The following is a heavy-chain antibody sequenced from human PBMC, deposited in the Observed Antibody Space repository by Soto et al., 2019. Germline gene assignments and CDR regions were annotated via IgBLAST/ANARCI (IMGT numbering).Heavy chain of an antibody. D-gene: IGHD3-22*01. CDR3: AKDTYYYDSSGYYVFDY. CDR1: GFTFSSYG. Sequence: PGGSLRLSCAASGFTFSSYGIHWVRQAPGKGLEWVAVISYDGSNKYYADYVKGRFTISRDNSKKTLYLQMNSLRAEDTAVYYCAKDTYYYDSSGYYVFDYWGQGTLVTVSS. J-gene: IGHJ4*02. V-gene: IGHV3-30*18. CDR2: ISYDGSNK.